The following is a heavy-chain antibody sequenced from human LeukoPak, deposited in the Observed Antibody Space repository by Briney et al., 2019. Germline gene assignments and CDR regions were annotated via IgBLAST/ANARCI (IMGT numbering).Heavy chain of an antibody. V-gene: IGHV4-59*08. CDR1: GGSIISYY. J-gene: IGHJ6*03. CDR2: IYYSGST. D-gene: IGHD3-3*01. CDR3: ARHSGVVITGYYHYYMDV. Sequence: SETLSLTCTDPGGSIISYYWSWIRQPPGKGLEWIGYIYYSGSTNYNPSLRSRVTISVDSSKNQFSLQLSSVTAADTAVYYCARHSGVVITGYYHYYMDVWGKGTTVTVSS.